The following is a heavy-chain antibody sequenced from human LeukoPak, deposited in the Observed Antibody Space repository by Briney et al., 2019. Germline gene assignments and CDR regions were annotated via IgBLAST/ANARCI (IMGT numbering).Heavy chain of an antibody. J-gene: IGHJ4*02. CDR1: GFIFSDYY. Sequence: GGSLRLSCPASGFIFSDYYMGWVRQAPGKGLEWVSYISNKGSSSTTYYADSVKGRFTISRDDAQNPLYLQMNSLRAEDTAVYYCAKHETGGVVIFDYWGQGTLVTVSS. V-gene: IGHV3-11*01. CDR2: ISNKGSSSTT. CDR3: AKHETGGVVIFDY. D-gene: IGHD3-3*01.